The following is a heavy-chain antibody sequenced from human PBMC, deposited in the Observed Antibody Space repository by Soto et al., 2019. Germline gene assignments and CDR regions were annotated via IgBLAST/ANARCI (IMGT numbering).Heavy chain of an antibody. V-gene: IGHV3-23*01. Sequence: PGGSLRLSCAASGFTFSSYAMSWVRQAPGKGLEWVSAISGSGGSTYYADSVKGRFTISRDNSKNTLYLQMNSLRAEDTAVYYCAKDRDVTVVVVAAFDYWGQGTMVTVSS. CDR1: GFTFSSYA. CDR3: AKDRDVTVVVVAAFDY. J-gene: IGHJ4*02. CDR2: ISGSGGST. D-gene: IGHD2-15*01.